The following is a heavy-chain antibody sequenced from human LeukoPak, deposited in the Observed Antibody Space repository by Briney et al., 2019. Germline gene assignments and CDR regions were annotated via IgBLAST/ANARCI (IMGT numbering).Heavy chain of an antibody. D-gene: IGHD3-22*01. J-gene: IGHJ3*02. CDR2: ISYDGSNK. CDR3: ARDSSGYYFDAAFDI. V-gene: IGHV3-30-3*01. CDR1: GFTFRSYA. Sequence: GRSLRLSCAASGFTFRSYAMHWVRQAPGKGLEFVAVISYDGSNKYYANSVNSRFTISRDHYKNTLYLQMNSLRVEDTAVYYCARDSSGYYFDAAFDIWGQGTMVNVSS.